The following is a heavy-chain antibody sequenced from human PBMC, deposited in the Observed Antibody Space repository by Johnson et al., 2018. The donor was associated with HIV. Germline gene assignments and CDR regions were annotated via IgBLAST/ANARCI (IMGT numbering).Heavy chain of an antibody. CDR1: GFTFDDYD. D-gene: IGHD6-13*01. CDR2: INWNGDSS. V-gene: IGHV3-20*04. CDR3: ARGKGAAAAEAFDI. J-gene: IGHJ3*02. Sequence: VQLVESGGGVVRPGGSLRLSCAASGFTFDDYDMSWVRQAPGKGLEWVSGINWNGDSSSYADSVKGRFSISRDNVKKSMYLKMNSLRAGDTAVYYCARGKGAAAAEAFDIWGQVTMVTVAS.